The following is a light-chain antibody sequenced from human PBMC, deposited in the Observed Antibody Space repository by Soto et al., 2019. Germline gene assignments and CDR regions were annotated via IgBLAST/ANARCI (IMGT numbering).Light chain of an antibody. V-gene: IGKV3-15*01. CDR3: QQYDAWPLS. J-gene: IGKJ4*01. Sequence: EIVMMESPSTLSVSPGERATLSCRASQSVITNLAWYQQKPGQAPRLLIYGASTRAAIIPARFSGSGSGTEFTLTISSLQSEDFALYYCQQYDAWPLSFGGGSKVDIK. CDR2: GAS. CDR1: QSVITN.